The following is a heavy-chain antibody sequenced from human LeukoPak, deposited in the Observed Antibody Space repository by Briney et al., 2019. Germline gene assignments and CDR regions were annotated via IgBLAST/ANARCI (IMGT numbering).Heavy chain of an antibody. J-gene: IGHJ6*02. V-gene: IGHV3-13*01. CDR2: IGTAGDT. CDR3: ARGAAAGGYYYYGMDV. CDR1: GFTFSSYD. D-gene: IGHD6-13*01. Sequence: GGSLRLSCAASGFTFSSYDMHWVRQATGKGLEWVSAIGTAGDTYYPGSVKGRFTISRENAKNSLYLQMNSLRAGDTAVYYCARGAAAGGYYYYGMDVGGQGTTVTVS.